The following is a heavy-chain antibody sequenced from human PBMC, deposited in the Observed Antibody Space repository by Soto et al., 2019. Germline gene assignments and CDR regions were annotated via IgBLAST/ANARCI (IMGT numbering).Heavy chain of an antibody. CDR3: ARATTESDSSGYYYYYYGMDV. J-gene: IGHJ6*02. Sequence: QVQLVESGGGVVQPGRSLRLSCAASGFTFSSYAMHWVRQAPGKGLEWVAVISYDGSNKYYADSVKGRFTISRDNSKNTLYLQMNSLRAEDTAVYYCARATTESDSSGYYYYYYGMDVWGQGTTVTVSS. D-gene: IGHD3-22*01. CDR1: GFTFSSYA. V-gene: IGHV3-30-3*01. CDR2: ISYDGSNK.